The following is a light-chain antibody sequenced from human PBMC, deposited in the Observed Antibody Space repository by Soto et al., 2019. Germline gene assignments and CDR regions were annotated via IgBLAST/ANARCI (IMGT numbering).Light chain of an antibody. CDR2: GAS. CDR1: QSVSSN. Sequence: EIVMTQSPATLSVSPGERATLSCRASQSVSSNLAWYQQKPGQAPRLLIYGASNRATGIPARFSGSGSGTEFTLTISSLQSEDFAVYYCQQYNNWPPWIAFG. V-gene: IGKV3-15*01. CDR3: QQYNNWPPWIA. J-gene: IGKJ5*01.